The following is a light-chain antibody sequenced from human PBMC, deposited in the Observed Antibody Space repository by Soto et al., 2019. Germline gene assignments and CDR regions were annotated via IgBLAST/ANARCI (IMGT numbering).Light chain of an antibody. CDR2: DVT. CDR3: SSYTSSSTLV. J-gene: IGLJ2*01. Sequence: QSALTQPASVSGSPGQSITISCTGTSSDVGGYNYVSWYQQHPGIAPKLLIYDVTNQPSGVSNRFSGSKSGNTASLTISGLQAEDEADYYCSSYTSSSTLVFGGGTKLTVL. V-gene: IGLV2-14*01. CDR1: SSDVGGYNY.